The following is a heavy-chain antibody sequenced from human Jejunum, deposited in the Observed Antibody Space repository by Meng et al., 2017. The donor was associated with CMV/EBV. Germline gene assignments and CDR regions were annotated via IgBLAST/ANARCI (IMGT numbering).Heavy chain of an antibody. D-gene: IGHD2-8*01. Sequence: TYWFGWVRQMPGKGLEWMGIIYPGDSDTRYSPSFQGQVTISVDKSITTAYLQWSSLKASDTAMYYCARSNTGYCSTGVCYFGAFDIWGQGTMVTVSS. CDR1: TYW. CDR3: ARSNTGYCSTGVCYFGAFDI. J-gene: IGHJ3*02. V-gene: IGHV5-51*01. CDR2: IYPGDSDT.